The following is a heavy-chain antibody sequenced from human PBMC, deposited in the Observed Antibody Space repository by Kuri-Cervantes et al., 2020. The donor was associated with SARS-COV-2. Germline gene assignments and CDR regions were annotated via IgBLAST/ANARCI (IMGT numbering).Heavy chain of an antibody. CDR2: ISSSSSTI. Sequence: GESLKISCAASGFTFSSYSMNWVRQAPGKGLEWVSYISSSSSTIYYADSVKGRFTISRDNAKNSLYLQMNSLRDEDTAVYYCARDGTTVVTEYYYYYGMDVWGQGTMVTVSS. CDR3: ARDGTTVVTEYYYYYGMDV. J-gene: IGHJ6*01. CDR1: GFTFSSYS. V-gene: IGHV3-48*02. D-gene: IGHD4-23*01.